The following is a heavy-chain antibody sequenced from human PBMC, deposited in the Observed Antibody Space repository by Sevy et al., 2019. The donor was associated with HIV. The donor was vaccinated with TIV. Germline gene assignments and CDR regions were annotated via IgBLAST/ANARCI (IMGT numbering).Heavy chain of an antibody. CDR1: GFTFSSYS. J-gene: IGHJ4*02. V-gene: IGHV3-21*01. Sequence: GGSLRLSCAASGFTFSSYSMNWVRQAPGKGLEWVSSISSSSSYIYYADSVKGRLTISRDNAKNSLYLQMNSLGAEDTAVYYCARGVSYVWGSYRLPYYFDYWGQGTLVTVSS. CDR2: ISSSSSYI. CDR3: ARGVSYVWGSYRLPYYFDY. D-gene: IGHD3-16*02.